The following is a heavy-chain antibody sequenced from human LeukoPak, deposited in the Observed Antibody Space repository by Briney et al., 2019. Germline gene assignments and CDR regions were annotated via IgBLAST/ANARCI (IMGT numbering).Heavy chain of an antibody. J-gene: IGHJ4*02. Sequence: GWSLRLSCAASAFTFNHYAMSWVRQAPGRGLAWVSGISGSGGSTYYADSAKGRFTISRDNSKNTLYLQMNSLRAEDTAVYYCASYGSGTYYKRHFDYWGQGILVTVSS. CDR3: ASYGSGTYYKRHFDY. V-gene: IGHV3-23*01. CDR1: AFTFNHYA. D-gene: IGHD3-10*01. CDR2: ISGSGGST.